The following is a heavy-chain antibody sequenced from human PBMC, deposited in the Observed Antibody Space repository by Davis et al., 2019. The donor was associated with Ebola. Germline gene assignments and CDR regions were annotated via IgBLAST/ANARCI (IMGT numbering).Heavy chain of an antibody. CDR2: ISSSSSYI. CDR1: GFTFSSYW. J-gene: IGHJ6*02. CDR3: AKDPTYYYYYGMDV. V-gene: IGHV3-21*01. Sequence: GESLKISCAASGFTFSSYWMNWVRQAPGKGLEWVSSISSSSSYIYYADSVKGRFTISRDNAKNSLYLQMNSLRAEDTAVYYCAKDPTYYYYYGMDVWGQGTTVTVSS.